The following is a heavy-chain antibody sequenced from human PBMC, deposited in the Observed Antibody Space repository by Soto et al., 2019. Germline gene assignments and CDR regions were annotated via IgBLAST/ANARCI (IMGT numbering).Heavy chain of an antibody. D-gene: IGHD6-13*01. V-gene: IGHV1-18*01. Sequence: ASVKVSCKASGYTFTSYGISWVRQAPGQGLEWMGWISAYNGNTNYAQKLQGRVTMTTDTSTSTAYMELSSLRSGDTAVYYCARDHPAAGTTQALGYWGQGTLVTVSS. CDR1: GYTFTSYG. CDR2: ISAYNGNT. CDR3: ARDHPAAGTTQALGY. J-gene: IGHJ4*02.